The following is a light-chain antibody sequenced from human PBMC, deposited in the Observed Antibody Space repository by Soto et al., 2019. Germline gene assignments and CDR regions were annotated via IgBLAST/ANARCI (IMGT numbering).Light chain of an antibody. CDR2: DAS. CDR3: QQYHRLSLT. J-gene: IGKJ4*01. V-gene: IGKV1-33*01. Sequence: DIQMTQSPSSLSASVGDRLTITCQASQDISNHLNWYQQKPDKAPNLLIYDASNLETGAPSRFSGSGSGTYFTFTISSLQPEDIATYYCQQYHRLSLTFGGGTKVDIK. CDR1: QDISNH.